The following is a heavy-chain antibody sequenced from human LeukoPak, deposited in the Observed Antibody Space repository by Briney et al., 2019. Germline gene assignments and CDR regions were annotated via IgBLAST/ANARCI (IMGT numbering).Heavy chain of an antibody. CDR2: ISWNSGNI. J-gene: IGHJ3*01. V-gene: IGHV3-9*01. Sequence: PGGTLRLSCAASGFTFDDYAMHWVRQAPGKGLEWVSGISWNSGNIGYADSVKGRFTISRDNAKNSLYLQMNSLRAEDTAVYYCASRSGSPPHWGQGTMVTVSS. CDR3: ASRSGSPPH. D-gene: IGHD5-12*01. CDR1: GFTFDDYA.